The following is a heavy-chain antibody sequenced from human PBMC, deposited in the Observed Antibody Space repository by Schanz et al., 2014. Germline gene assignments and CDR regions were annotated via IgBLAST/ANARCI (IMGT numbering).Heavy chain of an antibody. V-gene: IGHV3-30*19. J-gene: IGHJ4*02. CDR3: AGDWASGRYYSDY. D-gene: IGHD1-26*01. CDR1: GFTFTSFG. Sequence: VQVVESGGGVVQPGRSLRLSCVASGFTFTSFGMHWVRQAPGKGLEWVAAITYDGSNKYYAESVKGRFAISRDNSKDTLYLQMNSLRTEDTAVYYCAGDWASGRYYSDYWGQGTLVTVSS. CDR2: ITYDGSNK.